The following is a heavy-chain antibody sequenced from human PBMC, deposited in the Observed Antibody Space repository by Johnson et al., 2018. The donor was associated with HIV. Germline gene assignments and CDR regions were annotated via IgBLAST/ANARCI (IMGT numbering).Heavy chain of an antibody. CDR1: GFTFSSYA. Sequence: VKLVESGGGLVQPGGSLRLSCAASGFTFSSYAMHWVRQAPGKGLEYVSTITSNGGSTYYANSVKGIFTISRYNSKNTLYLQMGSLRAEDMAVYYCARGAIVVAAPGAFDIWGQGTMVTVSS. CDR3: ARGAIVVAAPGAFDI. CDR2: ITSNGGST. J-gene: IGHJ3*02. D-gene: IGHD2-15*01. V-gene: IGHV3-64*01.